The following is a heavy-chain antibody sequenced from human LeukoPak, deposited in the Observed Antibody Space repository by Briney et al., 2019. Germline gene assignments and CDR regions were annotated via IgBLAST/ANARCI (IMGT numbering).Heavy chain of an antibody. CDR2: IYTGEGTKS. CDR3: AGVVPTIKWAVDY. V-gene: IGHV4-4*09. J-gene: IGHJ4*02. CDR1: GVSINSYY. Sequence: SETLSLTCTVSGVSINSYYWNWIRQPPGKGLEWIAYIYTGEGTKSNSNPSLKSRVTISVDTSKNQFSLKLSSVTAADTAVYYCAGVVPTIKWAVDYWGQGTLVTVSS. D-gene: IGHD1-26*01.